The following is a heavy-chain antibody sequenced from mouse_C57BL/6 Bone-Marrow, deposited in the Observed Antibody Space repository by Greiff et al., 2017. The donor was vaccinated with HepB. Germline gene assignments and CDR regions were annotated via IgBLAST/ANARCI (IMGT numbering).Heavy chain of an antibody. Sequence: EVQVVESGAELVRPGASVKLSCTASGFNIKDYYMHWVKQRPEQGLEWIGRINPEDGATEYAPKFQGKATMTADTSSNTSYLKVSSLTSEDTAFYYSTTKLEDYWGQGTTLTVSS. CDR1: GFNIKDYY. D-gene: IGHD1-3*01. CDR3: TTKLEDY. V-gene: IGHV14-1*01. J-gene: IGHJ2*01. CDR2: INPEDGAT.